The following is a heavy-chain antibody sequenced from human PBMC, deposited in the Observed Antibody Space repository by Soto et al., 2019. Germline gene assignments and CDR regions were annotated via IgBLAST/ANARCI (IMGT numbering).Heavy chain of an antibody. CDR1: GGTFSSYA. D-gene: IGHD3-22*01. Sequence: SVKVSCKASGGTFSSYAISWVRQAPGQGLEWMGGIIPIFGTANYAQKFQGRVTITADKSTSTAYMELSSLRSEDTAVYYCASWGYDSSGYLGYFDYWGQGXQVTVSS. CDR3: ASWGYDSSGYLGYFDY. V-gene: IGHV1-69*06. J-gene: IGHJ4*02. CDR2: IIPIFGTA.